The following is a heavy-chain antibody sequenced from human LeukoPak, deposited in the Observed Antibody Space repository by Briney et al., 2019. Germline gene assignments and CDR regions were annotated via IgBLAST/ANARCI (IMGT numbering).Heavy chain of an antibody. J-gene: IGHJ6*03. CDR2: ISSSSSYI. D-gene: IGHD6-13*01. V-gene: IGHV3-21*01. CDR3: ARASSSWYGSDYYYYYYMDV. Sequence: PGGSLRLSCAASGFTFSSYSMNWVRQAPGKGLEWVSSISSSSSYIYYADSVKGRFTISRDNAKNSLYLQMNSLRAEDTAVYYCARASSSWYGSDYYYYYYMDVWGKGTTVTVSS. CDR1: GFTFSSYS.